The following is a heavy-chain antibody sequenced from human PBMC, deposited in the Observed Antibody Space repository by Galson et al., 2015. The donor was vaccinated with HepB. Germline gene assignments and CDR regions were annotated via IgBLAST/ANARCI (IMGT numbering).Heavy chain of an antibody. J-gene: IGHJ4*02. CDR3: AKDLYVAYGDSPFDY. CDR1: GFTFSSYG. D-gene: IGHD4-17*01. V-gene: IGHV3-30*18. Sequence: SLRLSCAASGFTFSSYGMHWVRQAPGKGLEWVAVISYDGSNKYYADSVKGRFTISRDNSKNTLYLQMNSLRAEDTAVYYCAKDLYVAYGDSPFDYWGQGTLVTVSS. CDR2: ISYDGSNK.